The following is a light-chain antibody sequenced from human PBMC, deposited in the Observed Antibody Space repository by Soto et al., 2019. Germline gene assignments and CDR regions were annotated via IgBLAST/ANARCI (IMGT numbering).Light chain of an antibody. CDR3: QQYNSYSQT. CDR1: QSISSW. Sequence: DIQMTQSPSTLSASVGDRVTITCRASQSISSWLAWYQQKPWKAPKLLIYKASSLESGVPSRFSGSGSGTECTLTISSLQPDDFATYYCQQYNSYSQTFGQGTKVEIK. J-gene: IGKJ1*01. CDR2: KAS. V-gene: IGKV1-5*03.